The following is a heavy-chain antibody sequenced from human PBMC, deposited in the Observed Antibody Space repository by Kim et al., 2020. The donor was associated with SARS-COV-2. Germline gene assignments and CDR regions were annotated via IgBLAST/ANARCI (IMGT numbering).Heavy chain of an antibody. V-gene: IGHV4-34*01. J-gene: IGHJ2*01. CDR2: NP. CDR3: ARETRDWYFDL. Sequence: NPNYNPSLKSRVTLSVGTSKNQFSLKLSSVTAADTAMYYCARETRDWYFDLWGRGTLVTVSS.